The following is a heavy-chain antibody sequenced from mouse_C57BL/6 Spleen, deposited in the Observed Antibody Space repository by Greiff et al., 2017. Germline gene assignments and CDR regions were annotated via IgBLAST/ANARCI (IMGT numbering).Heavy chain of an antibody. J-gene: IGHJ2*01. CDR1: GYTFTDYY. Sequence: VQLQQSGPVLVKPGASVKMSCKASGYTFTDYYMNWVKQSHGKSLEWIGVINPYNGGTSYNQKFKGKGTLTVDKSSSTLYMELNSLTSEDSAVYYCARRGTVVATNFDYWGQGTTLTVAA. D-gene: IGHD1-1*01. V-gene: IGHV1-19*01. CDR3: ARRGTVVATNFDY. CDR2: INPYNGGT.